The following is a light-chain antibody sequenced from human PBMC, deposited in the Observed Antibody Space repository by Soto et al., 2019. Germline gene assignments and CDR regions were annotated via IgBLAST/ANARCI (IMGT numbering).Light chain of an antibody. CDR1: SSDVGGYNY. J-gene: IGLJ1*01. V-gene: IGLV2-8*01. CDR2: EVN. CDR3: SSYAGSSNV. Sequence: ALTQPPSASGSPGQSVAISCTGTSSDVGGYNYVSWYQQHPGKAPKLMIYEVNKRPSGAPDRFSGSKSGNTASLTVSGLQAEDEADYYCSSYAGSSNVFGTGTRSPS.